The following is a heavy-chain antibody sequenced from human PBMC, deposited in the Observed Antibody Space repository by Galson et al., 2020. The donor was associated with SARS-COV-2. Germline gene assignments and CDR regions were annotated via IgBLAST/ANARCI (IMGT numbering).Heavy chain of an antibody. D-gene: IGHD3-3*01. CDR3: ARGPDPTRHKRIWIFGVVIMNPNPGMVDP. V-gene: IGHV1-8*02. CDR2: MNPNSGNT. Sequence: ASVKVSCKASGYTFTSYDINWVRQATGQGLEWMGWMNPNSGNTGYAQKFQGRVTMTRNTSISTAYMELSSLRSEDTAVYYFARGPDPTRHKRIWIFGVVIMNPNPGMVDPWGQGTLVTVSS. J-gene: IGHJ5*02. CDR1: GYTFTSYD.